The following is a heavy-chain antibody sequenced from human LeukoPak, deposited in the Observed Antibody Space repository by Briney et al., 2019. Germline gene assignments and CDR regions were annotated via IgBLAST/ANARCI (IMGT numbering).Heavy chain of an antibody. CDR1: GGSFSGYY. D-gene: IGHD5-24*01. J-gene: IGHJ4*02. CDR2: INHSGST. V-gene: IGHV4-34*01. Sequence: PSETLSLTCAVYGGSFSGYYWGWIRQPPGKGLEWIGEINHSGSTNYNPSLKSRVTISVDTSKNQFSLKLSSVTAADTAVYYCARVKAKGEMGLSYYFDYWGQGTLVTVSS. CDR3: ARVKAKGEMGLSYYFDY.